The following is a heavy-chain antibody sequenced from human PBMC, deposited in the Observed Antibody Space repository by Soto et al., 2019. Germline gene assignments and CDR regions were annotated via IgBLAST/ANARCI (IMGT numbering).Heavy chain of an antibody. V-gene: IGHV3-74*01. CDR2: ISCVGSST. Sequence: PGGSLRLSCAASRFTFSSYAMRWVRQAPGKGLEWVSAISCVGSSTSYADSVKGRFTISRDNAKNTLYLQMNSLRAEDTAVYYCVRALTLSNPENFDFWSGYWPYYFDYWGQGTLVTVSS. CDR3: VRALTLSNPENFDFWSGYWPYYFDY. D-gene: IGHD3-3*01. J-gene: IGHJ4*02. CDR1: RFTFSSYA.